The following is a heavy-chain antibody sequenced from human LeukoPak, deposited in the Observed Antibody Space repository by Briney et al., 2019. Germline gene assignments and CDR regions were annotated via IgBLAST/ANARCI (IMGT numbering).Heavy chain of an antibody. J-gene: IGHJ4*02. CDR2: ISGSGVSP. CDR3: AKANSPYYYDSSGYSTFDY. D-gene: IGHD3-22*01. CDR1: GFTFSHFG. V-gene: IGHV3-23*01. Sequence: GGSLRLSCEASGFTFSHFGMNWVRQAPGKGLEWVSGISGSGVSPYYADSVKGRFTMSRDNSKNTLYLQMNSLRAEDTAVYYCAKANSPYYYDSSGYSTFDYWGQGTLVTVPS.